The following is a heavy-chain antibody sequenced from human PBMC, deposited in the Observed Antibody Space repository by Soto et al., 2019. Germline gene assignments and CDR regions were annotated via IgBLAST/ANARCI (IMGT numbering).Heavy chain of an antibody. V-gene: IGHV4-39*01. D-gene: IGHD6-19*01. Sequence: PSETLSLTCTVSGGSISSSSYYWGWIRQPPGKGLEWIGSIYYSGSTYYNPPLKSRVTISVDTSKNQFSLKLTSVTRADTEWVEVISYDGSNKYYTDNVKGRFTISRENSKNTLYLQMNSLRTEDTAVYYCARAHSSSWYYYYGMDAWGQGTTVTVSS. J-gene: IGHJ6*02. CDR3: ISYDGSNKYYTDNVKGRFTISRENSKNTLYLQMNSLRTEDTAVYYCARAHSSSWYYYYGMDA. CDR1: GGSISSSSYY. CDR2: IYYSGST.